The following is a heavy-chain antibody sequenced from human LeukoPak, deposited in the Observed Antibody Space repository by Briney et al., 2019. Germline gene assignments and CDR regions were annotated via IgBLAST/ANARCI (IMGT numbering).Heavy chain of an antibody. V-gene: IGHV4-61*05. D-gene: IGHD3-10*01. Sequence: SETLSLTCTVSGGSISSSLYYWSWIRQPPGKGLEWIGYIYYSGSTNYNPSLKSRVTISVDTSKNQFSLKLSSVTAADTAVYYCARHRFDGESDYWGQGTLVTVSS. J-gene: IGHJ4*02. CDR2: IYYSGST. CDR1: GGSISSSLYY. CDR3: ARHRFDGESDY.